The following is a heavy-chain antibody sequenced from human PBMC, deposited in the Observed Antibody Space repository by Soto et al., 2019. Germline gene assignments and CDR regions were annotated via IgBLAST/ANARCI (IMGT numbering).Heavy chain of an antibody. CDR1: GGTFTNYV. Sequence: QVQLVQSGAEVRKPGSSVKVSCKISGGTFTNYVISWLRQAPGQGLEWMGGLIPIFGAANLAQKFQGRVTITADESTSTVNMELSSLTSEDTAVYYCARGRLSPNFDPWGQGTLVTVSS. V-gene: IGHV1-69*01. CDR3: ARGRLSPNFDP. CDR2: LIPIFGAA. J-gene: IGHJ5*02. D-gene: IGHD2-21*01.